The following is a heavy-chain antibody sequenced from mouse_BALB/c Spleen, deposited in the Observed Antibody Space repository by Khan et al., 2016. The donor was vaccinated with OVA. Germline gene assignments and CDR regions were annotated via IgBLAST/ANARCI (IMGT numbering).Heavy chain of an antibody. Sequence: EVELVESGGGLVQPGGSRKLSCAASGFTFSSYGMHWVRQAPEKGLEWVAYISGYSSTIYYTDTVKGRFTISRDNPKNTLSLQMTSLMSEDTAMYYCATSYYYGYYFDYWGPGTTLTVSS. CDR1: GFTFSSYG. CDR3: ATSYYYGYYFDY. J-gene: IGHJ2*01. D-gene: IGHD1-1*01. CDR2: ISGYSSTI. V-gene: IGHV5-17*02.